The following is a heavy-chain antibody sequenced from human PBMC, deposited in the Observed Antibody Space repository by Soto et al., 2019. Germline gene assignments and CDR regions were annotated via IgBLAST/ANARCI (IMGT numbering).Heavy chain of an antibody. CDR2: IYYSGRT. CDR1: GESISSSSYY. CDR3: ARQRTTVVTQAYFDH. Sequence: SETLSLTCIASGESISSSSYYWGWIRQPPGKGLGWIGSIYYSGRTYYNPSFKSRVTISIDTSKNQFSLKLSSVTATDTAVYYCARQRTTVVTQAYFDHWGQGALVTVSS. V-gene: IGHV4-39*01. D-gene: IGHD2-21*02. J-gene: IGHJ4*02.